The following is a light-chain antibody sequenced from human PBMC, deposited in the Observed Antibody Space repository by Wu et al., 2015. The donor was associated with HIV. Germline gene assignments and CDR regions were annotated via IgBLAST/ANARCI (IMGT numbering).Light chain of an antibody. V-gene: IGKV1-8*01. CDR2: AAS. J-gene: IGKJ1*01. CDR3: QQYYTYPRT. CDR1: QGISSY. Sequence: AIRMTQSPSSLSASTGDRVTITCRASQGISSYLAWYQQKPGKAPKLLIFAASTLQSGVPSRFSGGGSGTDFTLTINCLQSEDFATYYCQQYYTYPRTFGQGTKVEI.